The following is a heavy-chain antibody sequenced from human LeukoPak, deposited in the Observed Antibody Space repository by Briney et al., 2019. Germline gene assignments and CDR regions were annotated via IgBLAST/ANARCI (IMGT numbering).Heavy chain of an antibody. Sequence: GGSLRLSCAASGFTFSSYGMHWVRQAPGKGLEWVAFIQFDGSSEYYADSVKGRFPFSRDNSRNMLHLQMNSLRPEDTAVYYCAKGSGWYFDYWGQGTLVTVSS. D-gene: IGHD6-19*01. J-gene: IGHJ4*02. V-gene: IGHV3-30*02. CDR1: GFTFSSYG. CDR3: AKGSGWYFDY. CDR2: IQFDGSSE.